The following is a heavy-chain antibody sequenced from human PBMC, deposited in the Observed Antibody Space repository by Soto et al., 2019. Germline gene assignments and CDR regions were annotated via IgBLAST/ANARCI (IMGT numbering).Heavy chain of an antibody. Sequence: SETLSLTCTVSGGSISSGAHYWSWIRQLPGKGLEWIGYISHSGSTYYNPSLKSRVIISVDTSKNQFSLSLTSVTAADTAVYYCAREYTYGSNFFDCWGQGALVTVSS. CDR1: GGSISSGAHY. V-gene: IGHV4-31*03. D-gene: IGHD2-2*02. CDR3: AREYTYGSNFFDC. J-gene: IGHJ4*02. CDR2: ISHSGST.